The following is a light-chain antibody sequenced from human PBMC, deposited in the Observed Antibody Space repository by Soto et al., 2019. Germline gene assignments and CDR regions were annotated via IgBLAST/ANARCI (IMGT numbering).Light chain of an antibody. CDR1: QSAGNF. Sequence: EIVMTQSPATLSVSPGETASLSCMASQSAGNFLAWYQQKPGQAPRLLIYYIYTRATGITARFSGSGSGTEFTLTINSLQSEDSAVYYCQPYNNWLITFGQGTRLDIK. CDR3: QPYNNWLIT. J-gene: IGKJ5*01. CDR2: YIY. V-gene: IGKV3D-15*01.